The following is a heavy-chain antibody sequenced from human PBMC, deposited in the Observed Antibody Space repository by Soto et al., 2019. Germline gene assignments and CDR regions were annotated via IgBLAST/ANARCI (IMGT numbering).Heavy chain of an antibody. CDR1: GFTFSSYA. CDR3: ARDPSLWVFSYYFDY. J-gene: IGHJ4*02. Sequence: GGSLRLSCAASGFTFSSYAMHWVRQAPGKGLEWVAVISCDGSNKYYADSVKGRFTISRDNSKNTLYLQMNSLRAEDTAVYYCARDPSLWVFSYYFDYWGQGTLVTVSS. V-gene: IGHV3-30-3*01. D-gene: IGHD3-10*01. CDR2: ISCDGSNK.